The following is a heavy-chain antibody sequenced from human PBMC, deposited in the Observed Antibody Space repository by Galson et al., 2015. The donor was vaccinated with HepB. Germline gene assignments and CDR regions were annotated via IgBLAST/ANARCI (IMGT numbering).Heavy chain of an antibody. CDR2: ITGSSDST. V-gene: IGHV3-23*01. D-gene: IGHD3-10*01. CDR1: GFTFSNYA. J-gene: IGHJ4*02. CDR3: VNRRVDIRGV. Sequence: SLRLSCAASGFTFSNYAMSWVRQAPGKGLEWVPTITGSSDSTNYADSVKGRFTISRDNSKNTLYLQMNSLRAEDTAIYYCVNRRVDIRGVWDQGTLVTVSS.